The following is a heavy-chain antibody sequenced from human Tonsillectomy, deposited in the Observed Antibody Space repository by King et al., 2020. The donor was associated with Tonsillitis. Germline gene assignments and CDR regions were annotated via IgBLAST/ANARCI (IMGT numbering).Heavy chain of an antibody. CDR3: ARSARVNFDY. V-gene: IGHV4-59*08. D-gene: IGHD3-3*01. J-gene: IGHJ4*02. Sequence: QLQESSPGLVKPSETLSLTCTVSGGSISSYYWSWIRQPPGKGLEWIGYIYYSGSTNYNPSLKSRVTISVDTSKNQFSLKLSSVTAADTAVYYCARSARVNFDYWGQGTLVTVSS. CDR1: GGSISSYY. CDR2: IYYSGST.